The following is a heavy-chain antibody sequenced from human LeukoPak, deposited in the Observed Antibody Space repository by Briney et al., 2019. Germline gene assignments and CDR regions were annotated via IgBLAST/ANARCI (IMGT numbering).Heavy chain of an antibody. CDR2: ISSSGSTI. D-gene: IGHD2-2*01. CDR3: ATCSSTSCYGRGDAFDI. Sequence: GGSLRLSCAASGFTFSDYYMSWIRQAPGKGLEWVSYISSSGSTIYYADSVKGRFTISRDNAKNSLYLQMNSLRAEDTAVYYCATCSSTSCYGRGDAFDIWGRGTMVTVSS. J-gene: IGHJ3*02. CDR1: GFTFSDYY. V-gene: IGHV3-11*04.